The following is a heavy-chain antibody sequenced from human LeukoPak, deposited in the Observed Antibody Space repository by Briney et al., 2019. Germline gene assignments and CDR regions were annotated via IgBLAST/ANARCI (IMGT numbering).Heavy chain of an antibody. J-gene: IGHJ4*02. V-gene: IGHV3-30*02. CDR1: GFTLSNYG. Sequence: PGGSLRLSCAASGFTLSNYGMHWVRQAPGKGLEWVAVIWYDGSDKYYADSVKGRFSISRDNSKNTVYLQMNSLRAEDTAVYYCAKDPGYSSGWLDHWGQGNLVTVSS. CDR3: AKDPGYSSGWLDH. CDR2: IWYDGSDK. D-gene: IGHD6-19*01.